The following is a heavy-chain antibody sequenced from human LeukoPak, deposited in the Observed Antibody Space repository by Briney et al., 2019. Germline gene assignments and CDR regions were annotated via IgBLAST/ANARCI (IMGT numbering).Heavy chain of an antibody. CDR2: ISGSDGDT. D-gene: IGHD5-12*01. V-gene: IGHV3-23*01. J-gene: IGHJ4*02. Sequence: YAMNWVRQAPGKGLEWVSAISGSDGDTYYADSVKGRFTISRDNSKNTLYLQMNSLRAEDTAVYYCAKKGSVASTGNFFDYWGQGTLVTVSS. CDR1: YA. CDR3: AKKGSVASTGNFFDY.